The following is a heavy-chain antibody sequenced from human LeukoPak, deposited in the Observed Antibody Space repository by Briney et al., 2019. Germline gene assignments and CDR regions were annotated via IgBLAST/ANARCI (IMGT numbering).Heavy chain of an antibody. D-gene: IGHD2-15*01. CDR1: GYTFTGYY. V-gene: IGHV1-2*06. Sequence: GASVKVSCKASGYTFTGYYMHWVRQAPGQGLEWMGRINPNSGGANYAQKFQGRVTMTRDTSISTAYMELSRLRSDDTAVYYCARQVVVAATSTGFDPWGQGTLVTVSS. CDR3: ARQVVVAATSTGFDP. J-gene: IGHJ5*02. CDR2: INPNSGGA.